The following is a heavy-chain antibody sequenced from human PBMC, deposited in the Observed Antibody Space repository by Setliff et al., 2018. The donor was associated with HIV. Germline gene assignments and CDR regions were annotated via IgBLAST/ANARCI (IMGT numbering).Heavy chain of an antibody. D-gene: IGHD5-12*01. V-gene: IGHV3-30*02. CDR3: AKDYFSGYDFRYFFDY. CDR1: GFNFNDYG. CDR2: IRYDGSNE. Sequence: LRLSCAASGFNFNDYGMHWVRQAPGKGLEWVAFIRYDGSNEHYADSVKGRFTISRDNSKNTLALQMTSLRVEDTAAYYCAKDYFSGYDFRYFFDYWGQGALVTSPQ. J-gene: IGHJ4*02.